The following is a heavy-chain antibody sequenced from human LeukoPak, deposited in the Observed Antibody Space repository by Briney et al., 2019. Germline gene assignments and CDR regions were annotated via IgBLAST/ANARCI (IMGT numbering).Heavy chain of an antibody. CDR2: INPRGGYT. CDR3: ASPNSYGLYYFDY. D-gene: IGHD5-18*01. Sequence: EASVKVSCKPSGYTFTRYYMHWVRQAPGQGLEWMGIINPRGGYTTYAQKFQGRVTMTRDTSTSTVYMELSSLRSEDTAVYYCASPNSYGLYYFDYWGQGTLVTVSS. J-gene: IGHJ4*02. CDR1: GYTFTRYY. V-gene: IGHV1-46*01.